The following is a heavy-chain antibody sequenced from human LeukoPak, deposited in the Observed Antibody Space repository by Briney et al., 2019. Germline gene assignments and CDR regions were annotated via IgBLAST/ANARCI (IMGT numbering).Heavy chain of an antibody. J-gene: IGHJ6*02. V-gene: IGHV1-18*01. D-gene: IGHD4-17*01. CDR3: ASPLHGDYYYYGMDV. CDR2: ISAYNGNT. Sequence: ASVKVSCKASGYTFTSYGISWVRQAPGQGLEWMGWISAYNGNTNYAQKLQSRVTMTTDTSTSTAYMELRSLRSDDTAVYYCASPLHGDYYYYGMDVWGQGTTVTVSS. CDR1: GYTFTSYG.